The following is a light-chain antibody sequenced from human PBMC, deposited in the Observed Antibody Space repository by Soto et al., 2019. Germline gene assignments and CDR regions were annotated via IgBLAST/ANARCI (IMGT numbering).Light chain of an antibody. V-gene: IGKV3-11*01. J-gene: IGKJ1*01. CDR1: QSVSSI. CDR3: QHRSSSART. Sequence: EIVMTQSPATLSVSPGETATLSCRASQSVSSIFAWYQQQPGQAPRLLFYDATNGATGIPARFSGRGCGTDITSTMSREGAEACALYCYQHRSSSARTFGQGTKVDIK. CDR2: DAT.